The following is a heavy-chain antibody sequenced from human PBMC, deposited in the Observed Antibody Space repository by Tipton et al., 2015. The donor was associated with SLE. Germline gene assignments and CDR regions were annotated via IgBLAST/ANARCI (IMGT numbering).Heavy chain of an antibody. J-gene: IGHJ2*01. V-gene: IGHV4-4*08. Sequence: TLSLTCTVSGGSISSYYWSWIRQPPGKGLEWIGYIYTSGSTNYNPSLKSRVTISVDTSKNQFSLKLSSMTAADTAVYYCASPMLSNWYFDLWGRGTLVTVSS. CDR1: GGSISSYY. CDR3: ASPMLSNWYFDL. CDR2: IYTSGST. D-gene: IGHD2-8*01.